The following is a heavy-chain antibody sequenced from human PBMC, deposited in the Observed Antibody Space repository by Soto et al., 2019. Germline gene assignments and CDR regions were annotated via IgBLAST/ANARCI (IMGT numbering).Heavy chain of an antibody. CDR3: ARAYGDYVFDY. CDR2: IYYSGST. Sequence: SETLSLTCTVSGGSISSYYWSWIRQPPGKGLEWIGYIYYSGSTNYNPSLKSRVTISVDTSKNQFSLKLSSVTAADTAVHYCARAYGDYVFDYWGQGTLVTVSS. J-gene: IGHJ4*02. CDR1: GGSISSYY. D-gene: IGHD4-17*01. V-gene: IGHV4-59*08.